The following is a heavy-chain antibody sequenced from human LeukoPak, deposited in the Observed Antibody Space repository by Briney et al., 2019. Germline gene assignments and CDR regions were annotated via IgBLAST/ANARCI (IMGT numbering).Heavy chain of an antibody. CDR2: IYYSGST. Sequence: SWTLSPTCTVSGGSISSYYWSWIRQPPGKGLEWIGYIYYSGSTNYNPSLKSRVTISVDTSKNQFSLKLSSVTAADTAVYYCASHVDIVATFDYWGQGTLVTVSS. CDR3: ASHVDIVATFDY. D-gene: IGHD5-12*01. V-gene: IGHV4-59*01. CDR1: GGSISSYY. J-gene: IGHJ4*02.